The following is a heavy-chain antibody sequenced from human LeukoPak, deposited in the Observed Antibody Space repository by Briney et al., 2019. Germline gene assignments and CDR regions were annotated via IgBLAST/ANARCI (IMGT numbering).Heavy chain of an antibody. CDR2: ILYDGSMQ. D-gene: IGHD3-22*01. Sequence: GGSLRLSCAASGFTLSSYSMHWVRQAPGKGLEWLAVILYDGSMQYYAESMKGRLTISRDNSRNTVYMQISSLRTEDTAVYYCARDPRGPTTYDSSARDSLDYWGQGTLVTVSS. J-gene: IGHJ4*02. V-gene: IGHV3-30*03. CDR3: ARDPRGPTTYDSSARDSLDY. CDR1: GFTLSSYS.